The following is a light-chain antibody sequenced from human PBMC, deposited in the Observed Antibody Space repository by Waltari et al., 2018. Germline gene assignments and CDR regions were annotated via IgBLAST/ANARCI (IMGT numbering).Light chain of an antibody. CDR1: SGHTRYA. J-gene: IGLJ2*01. V-gene: IGLV4-69*01. CDR3: QSWDTGINV. Sequence: QLVLTQPPSASASLGASVKLTCTLNSGHTRYAIAWHQQQPEKGPRFLMKLDSDGSHTKGDGVPDRFAGSSSGAGRYLILSSLRSEDEADYYCQSWDTGINVFGGGTKLTVL. CDR2: LDSDGSH.